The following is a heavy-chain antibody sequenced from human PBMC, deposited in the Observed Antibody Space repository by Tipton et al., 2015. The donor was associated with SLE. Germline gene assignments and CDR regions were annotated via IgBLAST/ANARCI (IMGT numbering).Heavy chain of an antibody. Sequence: GLVKPSETLSLTCTVSGGSMNDYYWGWIRQPPGKGLEWIGYIYYTGSSNHNPSLKGRVTMSVDTSKNQFSLQLTSVTAADTAVYYCARDSTRWSFWGQGTLVTVSS. V-gene: IGHV4-59*01. CDR3: ARDSTRWSF. CDR1: GGSMNDYY. CDR2: IYYTGSS. J-gene: IGHJ4*02. D-gene: IGHD2/OR15-2a*01.